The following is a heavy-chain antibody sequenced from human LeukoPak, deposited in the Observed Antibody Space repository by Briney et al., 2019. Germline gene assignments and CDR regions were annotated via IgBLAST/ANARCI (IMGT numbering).Heavy chain of an antibody. CDR3: ARAVVVAATSYYYYMDV. D-gene: IGHD2-15*01. CDR2: ISSSGSTI. Sequence: GGSLRLSCAASGFTFSSYEMNWVRQAPGKGLEWVSYISSSGSTIYYADSVKGRFTISRDNAKNSLYLQMNSLRAEDTAVYYCARAVVVAATSYYYYMDVWGKGTTVTISS. V-gene: IGHV3-48*03. J-gene: IGHJ6*03. CDR1: GFTFSSYE.